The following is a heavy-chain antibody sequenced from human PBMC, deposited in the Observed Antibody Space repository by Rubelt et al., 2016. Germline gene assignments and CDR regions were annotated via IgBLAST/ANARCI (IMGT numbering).Heavy chain of an antibody. CDR1: GFTFSNYW. J-gene: IGHJ4*02. CDR3: ATEGSGWYPFEF. CDR2: IKQDGSDK. V-gene: IGHV3-7*01. Sequence: GSLRLSCAAPGFTFSNYWMSWVRQAPGKGLEWVANIKQDGSDKYYVDSVKGRFTISRDNAKNSVYLQMNSLRAEDTAVYYCATEGSGWYPFEFWGQGTLVTVSS. D-gene: IGHD6-19*01.